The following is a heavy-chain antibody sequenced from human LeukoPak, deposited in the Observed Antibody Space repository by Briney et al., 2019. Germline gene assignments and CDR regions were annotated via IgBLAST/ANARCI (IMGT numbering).Heavy chain of an antibody. V-gene: IGHV4-30-4*08. Sequence: SETLSLTCTVSGGSISSGDYYWSWIRQPPGKGLEWIGYIYYSGSTYYNPSLKSRVTISVDTSKNQFSLKLSSVTAADTAVYYCARDGLRSSSWFDYYYYYMDVWGKGTTVTVSS. CDR2: IYYSGST. CDR1: GGSISSGDYY. D-gene: IGHD6-13*01. CDR3: ARDGLRSSSWFDYYYYYMDV. J-gene: IGHJ6*03.